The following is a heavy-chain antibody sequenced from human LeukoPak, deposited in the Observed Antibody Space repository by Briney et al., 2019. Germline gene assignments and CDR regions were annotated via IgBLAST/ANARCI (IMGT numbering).Heavy chain of an antibody. D-gene: IGHD4-23*01. CDR2: ISGSGSST. Sequence: PGGSLRLSCAASGFTFSSYAMSWVRQAPGKGLEWVSAISGSGSSTYYADSVKGRFTISRDNAKNSLYMQMESLRDEDTAIYYCARDTLEYSNSPDALDIWGQGTMVTVSS. V-gene: IGHV3-23*01. CDR1: GFTFSSYA. CDR3: ARDTLEYSNSPDALDI. J-gene: IGHJ3*02.